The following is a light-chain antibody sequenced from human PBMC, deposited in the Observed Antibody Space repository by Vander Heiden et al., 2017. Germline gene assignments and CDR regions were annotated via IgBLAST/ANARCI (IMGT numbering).Light chain of an antibody. V-gene: IGKV4-1*01. Sequence: DIVMTQSPDFLAVSLGERATINCKSSQSVLYSSNNKNYLAWYQQKPGQPPKLLIYWASTRESGVPDRFSGSGSGTDFTLTISSLQAEDVAVYYCQQDDSTPDTFGQGTKMEIK. J-gene: IGKJ2*01. CDR2: WAS. CDR1: QSVLYSSNNKNY. CDR3: QQDDSTPDT.